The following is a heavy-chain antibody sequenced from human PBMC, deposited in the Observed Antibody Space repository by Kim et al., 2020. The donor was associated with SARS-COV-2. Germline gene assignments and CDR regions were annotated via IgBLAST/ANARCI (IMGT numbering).Heavy chain of an antibody. Sequence: SVKVSCKASGGTFSSYAISWVRQAPGQGLEWMGGIIPIFGTANYAQKFQGRVTITADESTSTAYMELSSLRSEDTAVYYCARDLVAGDYYYYYYGMDVWGQGTTVTVSS. CDR2: IIPIFGTA. J-gene: IGHJ6*02. CDR3: ARDLVAGDYYYYYYGMDV. D-gene: IGHD6-19*01. V-gene: IGHV1-69*13. CDR1: GGTFSSYA.